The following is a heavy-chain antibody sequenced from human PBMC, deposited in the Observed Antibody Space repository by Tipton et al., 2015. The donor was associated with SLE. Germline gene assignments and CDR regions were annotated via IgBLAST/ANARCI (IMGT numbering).Heavy chain of an antibody. CDR3: ARGITGPTLGIGYYYGMDV. J-gene: IGHJ6*02. Sequence: LRLSCTVSGGSVSSGSYYWSWIRQPPGKGLEWIGYIYYSGSTNYNPSLKSRVTISVDTSKNQFSLKLSSVTAADTAVYYCARGITGPTLGIGYYYGMDVWGQGTTVTVSS. CDR1: GGSVSSGSYY. CDR2: IYYSGST. V-gene: IGHV4-61*01. D-gene: IGHD1/OR15-1a*01.